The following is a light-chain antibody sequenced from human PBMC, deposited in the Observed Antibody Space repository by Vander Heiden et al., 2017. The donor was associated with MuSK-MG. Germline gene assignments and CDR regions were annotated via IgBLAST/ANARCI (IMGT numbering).Light chain of an antibody. CDR1: QGISSY. Sequence: AIRMTQSPSSFSASTGDRVTITCRASQGISSYLAWYQQKPGKAPKLLIYAASTLQSGVPSRFRGSGSGTDFTLTISCLQSEDFATYYWQQDYSYHEFGRWTSVDIK. CDR2: AAS. J-gene: IGKJ3*01. V-gene: IGKV1-8*01. CDR3: QQDYSYHE.